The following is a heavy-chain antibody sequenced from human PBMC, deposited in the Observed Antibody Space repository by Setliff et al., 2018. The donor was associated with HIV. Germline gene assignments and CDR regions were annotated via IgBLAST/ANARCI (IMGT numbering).Heavy chain of an antibody. D-gene: IGHD3-22*01. V-gene: IGHV4-4*07. J-gene: IGHJ5*02. CDR2: IYTRGST. CDR1: DGSFSGSFSAYY. CDR3: AKDPYDSSGLNWFDP. Sequence: SETLSLTCAVYDGSFSGSFSAYYWSWIRQPAGKGLEWIGRIYTRGSTNYNPSLKSRVTMSIDTSKNQFSLKLSSVTAADTAVYYCAKDPYDSSGLNWFDPWGQGTLVTVSS.